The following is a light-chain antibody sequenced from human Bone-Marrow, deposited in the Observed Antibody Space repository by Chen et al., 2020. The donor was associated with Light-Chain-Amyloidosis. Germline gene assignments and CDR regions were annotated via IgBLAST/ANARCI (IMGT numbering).Light chain of an antibody. CDR2: EVS. CDR1: SSDVGSYNL. V-gene: IGLV2-23*02. CDR3: CSYAGSSTLV. Sequence: QSALTQPAPVSGSPGPSLTIPCTGTSSDVGSYNLVSWYQQHPGKAPKLMIYEVSKRPSGVSNRFSGSKSGNTASLTISGLQAEDEADYYCCSYAGSSTLVFGGGTKVTVL. J-gene: IGLJ3*02.